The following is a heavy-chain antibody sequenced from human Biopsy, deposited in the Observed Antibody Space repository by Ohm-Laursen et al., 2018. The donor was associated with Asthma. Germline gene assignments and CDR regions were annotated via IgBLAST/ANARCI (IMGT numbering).Heavy chain of an antibody. CDR2: INPRTGGI. Sequence: ASVKVSCKASGYTFTANDVHWLRQAPGQRLEWMGWINPRTGGITYAPKFHDRLTLTRDTSTATVFLELNRLTSADAAVYYCARKVRLIEIAGFFVFDFWGQGTMVSVSS. CDR1: GYTFTAND. V-gene: IGHV1-2*02. D-gene: IGHD6-19*01. CDR3: ARKVRLIEIAGFFVFDF. J-gene: IGHJ3*01.